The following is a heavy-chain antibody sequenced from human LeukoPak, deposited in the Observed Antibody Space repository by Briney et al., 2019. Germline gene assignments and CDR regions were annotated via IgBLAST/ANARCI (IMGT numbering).Heavy chain of an antibody. CDR1: GGSISGYY. CDR2: ISYSGST. D-gene: IGHD6-13*01. J-gene: IGHJ4*02. Sequence: SETLSLTCTVSGGSISGYYWSWIRQPPGKGLEWIGYISYSGSTNYNPSLKSRVTISVDTSKNQFSLKLSSVTAADTAVYYCASLLRAGVDYWGQGTLVTVSS. V-gene: IGHV4-59*08. CDR3: ASLLRAGVDY.